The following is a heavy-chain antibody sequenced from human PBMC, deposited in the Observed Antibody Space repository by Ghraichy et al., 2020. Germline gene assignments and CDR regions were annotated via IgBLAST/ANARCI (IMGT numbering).Heavy chain of an antibody. D-gene: IGHD2-15*01. V-gene: IGHV5-51*01. CDR3: ARHDIDCSCGSCCAGGFDY. J-gene: IGHJ4*02. CDR2: IYPGASDT. CDR1: GYSFTSYW. Sequence: GESLNISCKGSGYSFTSYWIGWVRQMPGKGLEWMGIIYPGASDTRYSPSFQGQVTISADKSIITAFLPWSRLKASDTAMYYCARHDIDCSCGSCCAGGFDYWGQGTLVTVSS.